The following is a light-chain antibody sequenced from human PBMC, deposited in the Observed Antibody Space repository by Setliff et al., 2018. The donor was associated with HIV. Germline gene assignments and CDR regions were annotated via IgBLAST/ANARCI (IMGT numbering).Light chain of an antibody. CDR3: SSFTSSTTYV. CDR1: SSDVGGYNF. CDR2: DVN. V-gene: IGLV2-14*03. Sequence: QSALTQPASVSGSPGQSITISCTGTSSDVGGYNFVCWYQQHPGKAPKLMIYDVNERPSGVSNRFSGSKSGNTASLTISGLQAEDGADYYCSSFTSSTTYVFGTGTKVTVL. J-gene: IGLJ1*01.